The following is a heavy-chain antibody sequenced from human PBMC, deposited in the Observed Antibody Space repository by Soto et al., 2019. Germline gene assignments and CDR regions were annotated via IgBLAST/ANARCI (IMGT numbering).Heavy chain of an antibody. CDR2: INHSGST. D-gene: IGHD1-26*01. CDR1: GGSFSGYY. CDR3: ARDRIVGAII. V-gene: IGHV4-34*01. Sequence: PSETLSLTCAVYGGSFSGYYWSWIRQPPGKGLEWIGEINHSGSTNYNPSLKSRVTISVDTSKNQFSLKLSSVTAADTAVYYCARDRIVGAIIWGQGTLVTVSS. J-gene: IGHJ4*02.